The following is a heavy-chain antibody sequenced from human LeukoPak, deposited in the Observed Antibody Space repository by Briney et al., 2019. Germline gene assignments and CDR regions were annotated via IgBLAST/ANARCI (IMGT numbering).Heavy chain of an antibody. V-gene: IGHV1-2*02. CDR3: RIADCSSTSCYEEVDY. CDR2: INPNSGGT. D-gene: IGHD2-2*01. CDR1: GYTFTGYY. J-gene: IGHJ4*02. Sequence: ASVKVSCKASGYTFTGYYTHWVRQAPGQGLEWMGWINPNSGGTNYAQKFQGRVTMTRDTSISTAYMELSRLRSDDTAVYYCRIADCSSTSCYEEVDYWGQGTLVTVSS.